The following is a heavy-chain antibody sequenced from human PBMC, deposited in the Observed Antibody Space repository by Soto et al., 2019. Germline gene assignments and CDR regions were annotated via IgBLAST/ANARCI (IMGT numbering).Heavy chain of an antibody. Sequence: SETLSLTCTVSSGSISSSGYFWGWIRQPPGKGLEWIASIFYSGSTYYNPPIKSRVTISVDTSKNQLSLKLSSVTAADTAVYYCARWDTVSYRLDPWGQGTLVTVSS. J-gene: IGHJ5*02. CDR3: ARWDTVSYRLDP. D-gene: IGHD4-17*01. CDR2: IFYSGST. V-gene: IGHV4-39*01. CDR1: SGSISSSGYF.